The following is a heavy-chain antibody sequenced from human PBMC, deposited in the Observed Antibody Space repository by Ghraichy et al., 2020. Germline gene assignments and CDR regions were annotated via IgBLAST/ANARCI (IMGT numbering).Heavy chain of an antibody. CDR1: GFTFSSYG. CDR3: TREISAPNIHYYTMDV. V-gene: IGHV3-33*08. J-gene: IGHJ6*02. CDR2: VWYDENKR. Sequence: GESLNISCVASGFTFSSYGMHWVRQAPGKGLEWVAVVWYDENKRYYADSVSGRFTISRDNSKNKLSLQMNSLRAEDAAVYYCTREISAPNIHYYTMDVWGQGATDICSS. D-gene: IGHD2-2*02.